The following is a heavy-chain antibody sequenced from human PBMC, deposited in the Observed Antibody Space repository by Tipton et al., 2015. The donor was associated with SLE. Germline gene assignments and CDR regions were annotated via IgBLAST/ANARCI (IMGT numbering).Heavy chain of an antibody. D-gene: IGHD6-19*01. Sequence: LRLSCTVSGGSVNSGTYYWSWIRQPAGKGLEWIGRIYTSGSTKYSPSLKSRVTISTNTSRNQFSLRLSSVTAADTAFYYCARTSYSSGWYADYDGFDYWGQGTLVTVSS. CDR2: IYTSGST. CDR1: GGSVNSGTYY. V-gene: IGHV4-61*02. CDR3: ARTSYSSGWYADYDGFDY. J-gene: IGHJ4*02.